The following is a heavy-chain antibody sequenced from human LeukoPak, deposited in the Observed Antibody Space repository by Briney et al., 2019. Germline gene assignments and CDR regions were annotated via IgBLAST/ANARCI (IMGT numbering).Heavy chain of an antibody. CDR1: GGSISSGGYY. CDR3: ASQVLELTYYFDY. D-gene: IGHD1-7*01. V-gene: IGHV4-30-2*01. CDR2: IYHSGST. Sequence: SETLSLTCTVSGGSISSGGYYWSWIRQPPGKGLEWIGYIYHSGSTYYNPSLKSRVTISVDRSKNQFSLKLSSVTAADTAVYYCASQVLELTYYFDYWGQGTLVTVSS. J-gene: IGHJ4*02.